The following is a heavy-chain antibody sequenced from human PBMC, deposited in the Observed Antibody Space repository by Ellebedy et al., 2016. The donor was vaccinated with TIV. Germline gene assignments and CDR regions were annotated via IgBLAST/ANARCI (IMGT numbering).Heavy chain of an antibody. CDR3: ARESYFYHY. Sequence: PGGSLRLSCAGSGFTFSGYWMHRVRQVPGKGLVWVSYISSDGSRISYADSVKGRFTISRDNAKNTLYLQMNSLKAEDTAVYYCARESYFYHYWGQGTLVTVSS. V-gene: IGHV3-74*01. D-gene: IGHD1-26*01. CDR1: GFTFSGYW. CDR2: ISSDGSRI. J-gene: IGHJ4*02.